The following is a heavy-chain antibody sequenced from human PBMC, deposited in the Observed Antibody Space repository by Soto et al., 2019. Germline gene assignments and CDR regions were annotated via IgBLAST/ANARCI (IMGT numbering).Heavy chain of an antibody. Sequence: QVQLVQSGAEVKKPGSSVKVSCKASGGTFSSYTISWVRQAPGQGLEWMGRIIPILGIANYAQKFQGRVTXXAXKXMSTAYMELSSLRSEDTAVYYCHRIWTGTTMNWFDPWGQGTLVTVSS. CDR1: GGTFSSYT. D-gene: IGHD1-1*01. V-gene: IGHV1-69*02. CDR2: IIPILGIA. CDR3: HRIWTGTTMNWFDP. J-gene: IGHJ5*02.